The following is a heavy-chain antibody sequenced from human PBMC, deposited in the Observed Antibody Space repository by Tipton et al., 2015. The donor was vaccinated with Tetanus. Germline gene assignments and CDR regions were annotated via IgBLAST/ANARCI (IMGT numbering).Heavy chain of an antibody. J-gene: IGHJ5*02. CDR1: GGSVNSGTYY. Sequence: TLSLTCSVSGGSVNSGTYYWSWVRQPPGKGLEWIGEVHPRGSTNYNPSLKSRVTISLDTSKTHFYLNLSSVTAADTAVYYCAVLPKHWQAPRGAPWGQGILVTVSS. CDR3: AVLPKHWQAPRGAP. CDR2: VHPRGST. D-gene: IGHD1-1*01. V-gene: IGHV4-61*03.